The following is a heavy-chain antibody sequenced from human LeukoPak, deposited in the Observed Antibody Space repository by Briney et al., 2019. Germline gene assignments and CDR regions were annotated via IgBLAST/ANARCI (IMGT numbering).Heavy chain of an antibody. V-gene: IGHV1-2*02. J-gene: IGHJ4*02. CDR3: ARSSGYDYWDLFDY. CDR1: GYTFTGYY. D-gene: IGHD5-12*01. Sequence: ASVKVSCKASGYTFTGYYMHWVRQAPGQGLEWMGWINPNSGGTNYAQKFQGRVTMTRDTSISTAYMELSRLRSDDTAVYYCARSSGYDYWDLFDYWGQGTLVTVSS. CDR2: INPNSGGT.